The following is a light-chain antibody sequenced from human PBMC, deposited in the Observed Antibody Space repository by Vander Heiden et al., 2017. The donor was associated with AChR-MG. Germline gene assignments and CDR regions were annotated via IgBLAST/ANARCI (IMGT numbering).Light chain of an antibody. CDR1: DRFGNY. CDR3: QKYNRALWT. J-gene: IGKJ1*01. V-gene: IGKV1-27*01. CDR2: AAS. Sequence: IQMTQSPSSLSASVGVRVTITCRPSDRFGNYLAWYQQKPGKVPKLLIYAASTLQSGVPSRFSGSASGTDFTLTISSLQAEDVATYYCQKYNRALWTFGQGTKVEIK.